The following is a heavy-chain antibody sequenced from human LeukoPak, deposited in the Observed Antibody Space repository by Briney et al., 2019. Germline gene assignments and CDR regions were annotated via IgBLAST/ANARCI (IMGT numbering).Heavy chain of an antibody. CDR3: ARSGLAITTGGRRFDWFDP. V-gene: IGHV1-69*13. CDR2: IIPIFGTA. D-gene: IGHD4-11*01. CDR1: GGTFSSYA. Sequence: GASVKVSCKASGGTFSSYAISWVRQAPGQGLEWMGGIIPIFGTANYAQKFQGRVTITADESTSTAYMELSSLRSEDTAVYYCARSGLAITTGGRRFDWFDPWGQGTLVTVSS. J-gene: IGHJ5*02.